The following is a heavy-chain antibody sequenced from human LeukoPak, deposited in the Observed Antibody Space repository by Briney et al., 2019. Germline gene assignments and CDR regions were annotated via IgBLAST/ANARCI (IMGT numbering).Heavy chain of an antibody. J-gene: IGHJ4*02. CDR3: ARSCGGDCNNPYFDY. Sequence: GASVKVSCKASGYTFTSYDINWVRQAPGQGLEWMGIINPSGGSTSYAQKFQGRVTMTRDTSTSTVYMELSSLRSEDTAVYYCARSCGGDCNNPYFDYWGQGTLVTVSS. CDR1: GYTFTSYD. V-gene: IGHV1-46*01. CDR2: INPSGGST. D-gene: IGHD2-21*02.